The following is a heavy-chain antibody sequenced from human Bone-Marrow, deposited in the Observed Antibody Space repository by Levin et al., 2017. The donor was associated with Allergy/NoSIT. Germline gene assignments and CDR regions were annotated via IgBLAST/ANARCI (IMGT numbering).Heavy chain of an antibody. CDR3: ARDQGRYGSTWFDP. CDR2: IDWDDDK. Sequence: QTLSLTCTFSGFSLTTPGMRVSWIRQPPGKALEWLARIDWDDDKFYSTSLKTRLTVSKGTSKNQVVLTMTNMEVVDTATYYCARDQGRYGSTWFDPWGQGTLVTVSS. J-gene: IGHJ5*02. D-gene: IGHD3-16*02. CDR1: GFSLTTPGMR. V-gene: IGHV2-70*04.